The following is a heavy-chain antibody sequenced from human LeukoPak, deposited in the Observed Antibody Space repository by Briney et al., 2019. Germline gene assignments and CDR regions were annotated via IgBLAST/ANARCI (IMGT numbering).Heavy chain of an antibody. V-gene: IGHV3-21*01. CDR1: GFTFSSYA. D-gene: IGHD3-9*01. Sequence: GGSLRLSCAASGFTFSSYAMSWVRQAPGKGLEWVSSITASSTAIYSADSVKGRFTISRDNAKNFLYLQMNSLRAEDTAVYYCARTYYDILTGYNPYFDYWGQGILVTVSS. CDR3: ARTYYDILTGYNPYFDY. CDR2: ITASSTAI. J-gene: IGHJ4*02.